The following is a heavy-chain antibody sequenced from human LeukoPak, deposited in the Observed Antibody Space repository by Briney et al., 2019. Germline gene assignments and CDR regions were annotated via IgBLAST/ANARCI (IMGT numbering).Heavy chain of an antibody. V-gene: IGHV3-30-3*01. Sequence: GGSLRLSCAASGFTFSSYAIHWVRQAPGKGLEWVAVISYDGSNKYYADSVKGRFTISRDNSKNTLYLQMNSLRAEDTAVYYCARGMGTYDSTLSDYWGQGTLVTVSS. CDR2: ISYDGSNK. D-gene: IGHD3-22*01. CDR1: GFTFSSYA. J-gene: IGHJ4*02. CDR3: ARGMGTYDSTLSDY.